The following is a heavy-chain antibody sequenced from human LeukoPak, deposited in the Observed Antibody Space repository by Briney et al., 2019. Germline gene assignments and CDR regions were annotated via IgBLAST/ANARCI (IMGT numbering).Heavy chain of an antibody. CDR2: IIPIFDTA. J-gene: IGHJ6*03. V-gene: IGHV1-69*06. CDR3: AKGSESGYSSYFYYYMDV. D-gene: IGHD6-13*01. Sequence: SVKVSCKASGYTFTSYGISWVRQAPGQGLEWMGGIIPIFDTANYAQKFQGRVTITADKSTNTAYMELSSLRSEDTAVYYCAKGSESGYSSYFYYYMDVWGKGTMVTVSS. CDR1: GYTFTSYG.